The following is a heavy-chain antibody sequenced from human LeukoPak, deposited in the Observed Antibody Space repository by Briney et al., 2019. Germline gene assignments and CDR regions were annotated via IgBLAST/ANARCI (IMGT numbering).Heavy chain of an antibody. V-gene: IGHV4-39*07. CDR1: GGSISSSSYY. Sequence: PSETLSLTCTVSGGSISSSSYYWGWIRQPPGKGLEWIGSIYYSGSTYYNPSLKSRVTISVDTSKNQFSLKLSSVTATDTAVYYCARVLGNTLTYYYYYYYMDVWGKGTTVTVSS. CDR3: ARVLGNTLTYYYYYYYMDV. J-gene: IGHJ6*03. D-gene: IGHD1-14*01. CDR2: IYYSGST.